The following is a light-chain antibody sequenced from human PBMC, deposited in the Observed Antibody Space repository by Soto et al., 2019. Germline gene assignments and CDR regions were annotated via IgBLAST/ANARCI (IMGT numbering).Light chain of an antibody. CDR1: QSVSNNY. V-gene: IGKV3-20*01. J-gene: IGKJ4*01. Sequence: IVWTQSPGTLSVSPGQRATLSCRASQSVSNNYLAWYQQKPGQAPRFLIYGASSRATGIPDRLSGSGSGTDFTLTITRMEPEDFAVYYCQQYHGSPTFGGGTKVDIK. CDR3: QQYHGSPT. CDR2: GAS.